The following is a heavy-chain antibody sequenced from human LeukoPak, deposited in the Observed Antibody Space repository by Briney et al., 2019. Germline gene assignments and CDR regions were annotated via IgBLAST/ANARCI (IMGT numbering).Heavy chain of an antibody. D-gene: IGHD3-22*01. CDR2: IYPTGNT. CDR1: GDAIISYY. J-gene: IGHJ6*03. CDR3: ARLKFYDSTGYSPGYYMDV. V-gene: IGHV4-4*07. Sequence: SETLSLTCSVSGDAIISYYWSWIRQPAGKGPEWIVRIYPTGNTDFNPSLRTPVTMSTDLSKKQFSLRLRSVTAADTAVYYCARLKFYDSTGYSPGYYMDVWGKGTAVTVSS.